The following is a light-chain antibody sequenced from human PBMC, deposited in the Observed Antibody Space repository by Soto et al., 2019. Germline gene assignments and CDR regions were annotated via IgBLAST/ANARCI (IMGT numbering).Light chain of an antibody. J-gene: IGLJ2*01. CDR1: SSDVGGYNY. V-gene: IGLV2-8*01. Sequence: QSALTQPPSASGSPGQSVAISCTGTSSDVGGYNYVSWYQQHPGKAPKLMIYEVNKRPSGVPDRFSGSKSGNTASLTVSGLQAEDEADYYCAAWDDSLVVFGGGTKLTVL. CDR2: EVN. CDR3: AAWDDSLVV.